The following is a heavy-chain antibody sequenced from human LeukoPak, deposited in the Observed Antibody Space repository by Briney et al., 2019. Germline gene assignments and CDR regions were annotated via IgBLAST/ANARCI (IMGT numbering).Heavy chain of an antibody. CDR3: ARDRKPLVRGAPRWWFDP. J-gene: IGHJ5*02. CDR2: IYYSVST. Sequence: SETLSLTCTVSGGSISSYYWSWIRQPPGKGLEWIGYIYYSVSTNYNPSLKSRVTISVDTSKNQFSLRLGSVTAADTAVYYCARDRKPLVRGAPRWWFDPWGQGTLVTVSS. D-gene: IGHD3-10*01. CDR1: GGSISSYY. V-gene: IGHV4-59*01.